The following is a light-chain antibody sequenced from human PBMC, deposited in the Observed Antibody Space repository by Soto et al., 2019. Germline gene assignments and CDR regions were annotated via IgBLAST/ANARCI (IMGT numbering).Light chain of an antibody. CDR2: EVR. J-gene: IGLJ1*01. CDR3: ISYRGSDTSYV. CDR1: SSNIGSNT. V-gene: IGLV2-14*01. Sequence: QSVLTQPLSASASPGQRVTISCSGGSSNIGSNTVAWYQQFPGKTPKLIIYEVRNRPSGVSFRFSGSKSGNTASLTISGLQAEDEADYYCISYRGSDTSYVFGTGTQLTVL.